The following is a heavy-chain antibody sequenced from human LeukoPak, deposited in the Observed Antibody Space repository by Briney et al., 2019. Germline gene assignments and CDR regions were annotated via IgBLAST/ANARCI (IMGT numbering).Heavy chain of an antibody. J-gene: IGHJ3*02. CDR3: AREGRGEGATGTNERAFDI. CDR2: INPDNGGT. D-gene: IGHD1-1*01. CDR1: GYTFTDHY. V-gene: IGHV1-2*02. Sequence: ASVKASCKASGYTFTDHYMHCVRQAPGQGLEWVGWINPDNGGTNYAQKFQGRVTMTRDTSISTAYMEVSRLRSDDTAVYYCAREGRGEGATGTNERAFDIWGQGTMVTVSS.